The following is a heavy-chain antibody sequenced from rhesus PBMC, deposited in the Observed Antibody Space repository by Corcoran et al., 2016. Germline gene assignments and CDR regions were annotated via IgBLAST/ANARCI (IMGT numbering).Heavy chain of an antibody. CDR3: AKIAAAGGYFDY. Sequence: EVQLVQSGAEVKRPGESLKISCKTSGYSFTSYWISWVRQWPGKGLEWLGPIARSDSDTIYRPYVQVTVRISPDQPISAAYLQWSSLKASDTATYYCAKIAAAGGYFDYWGQGVLVTVSS. CDR1: GYSFTSYW. CDR2: IARSDSDT. J-gene: IGHJ4*01. D-gene: IGHD6-31*01. V-gene: IGHV5-2*01.